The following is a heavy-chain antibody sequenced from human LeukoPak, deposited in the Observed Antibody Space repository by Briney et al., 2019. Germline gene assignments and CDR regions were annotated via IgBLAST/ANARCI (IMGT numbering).Heavy chain of an antibody. CDR3: ATGSSSWPYYCSY. CDR2: IYYSGTT. V-gene: IGHV4-59*01. J-gene: IGHJ4*02. Sequence: PSETLSLTCSVSADSMSSYYWSWIRQPPGKGLEWIGYIYYSGTTDYNPSLNSRVTISVDTSKNQFSLNLSSVTAADTAIYYCATGSSSWPYYCSYWGQGALVTVSS. CDR1: ADSMSSYY. D-gene: IGHD6-13*01.